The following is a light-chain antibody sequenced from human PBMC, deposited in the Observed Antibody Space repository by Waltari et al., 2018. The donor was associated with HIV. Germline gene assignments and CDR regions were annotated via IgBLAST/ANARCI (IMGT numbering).Light chain of an antibody. CDR1: RTVLSESDNRNY. J-gene: IGKJ4*01. CDR3: QQYFTVRPT. V-gene: IGKV4-1*01. CDR2: WAS. Sequence: DIVMTQSPESLTVSLGARATINCRASRTVLSESDNRNYLAWYQQKPGQPPNVLIYWASTRQSGVPNRFSASGSGTNFSLTISSLQAEDVALYYCQQYFTVRPTFGGGTKVEI.